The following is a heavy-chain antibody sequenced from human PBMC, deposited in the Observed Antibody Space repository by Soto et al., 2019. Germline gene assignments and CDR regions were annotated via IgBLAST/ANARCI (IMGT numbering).Heavy chain of an antibody. Sequence: ISCTGSGYRFTSYLISWARKMTGKGLEWMGRIDPSDSYTNYSPSFQGHVTISADKSISTAYLQWSSLKASDTAMYHCARLQAAAGDNDLTFDYRGQGILVTGSS. J-gene: IGHJ4*02. D-gene: IGHD6-13*01. CDR2: IDPSDSYT. V-gene: IGHV5-10-1*01. CDR3: ARLQAAAGDNDLTFDY. CDR1: GYRFTSYL.